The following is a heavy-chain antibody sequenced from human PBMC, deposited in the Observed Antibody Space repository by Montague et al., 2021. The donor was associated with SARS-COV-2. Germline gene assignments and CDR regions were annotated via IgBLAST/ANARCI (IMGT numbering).Heavy chain of an antibody. CDR3: ARLTVNYGDLWGYYHGMDV. CDR1: GGSMSSTY. CDR2: IYYSGRA. J-gene: IGHJ6*02. V-gene: IGHV4-59*08. D-gene: IGHD4-17*01. Sequence: SETLSLTCSVSGGSMSSTYWSWVRQPPGKGLEWIGCIYYSGRAFYNPSLKSQVTISVDTSKNQFSLNLSSVTAADTAVYYCARLTVNYGDLWGYYHGMDVWGQGTTVTVSS.